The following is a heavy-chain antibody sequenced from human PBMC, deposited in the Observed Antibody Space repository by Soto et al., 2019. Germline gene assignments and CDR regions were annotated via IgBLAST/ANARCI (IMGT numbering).Heavy chain of an antibody. CDR2: IIPLFGST. CDR3: ARDETVIRGVIKRGCGLDL. Sequence: QVQLEQSGAEVKMPGSSVTVSCKAYGATFTKYAFNWVRQAPGQGLEWMGGIIPLFGSTNYAERFQGRLTVTPNESTSTVFMELSSLTSDDTAIYYCARDETVIRGVIKRGCGLDLWGQGTTVIVSS. V-gene: IGHV1-69*19. D-gene: IGHD3-10*01. CDR1: GATFTKYA. J-gene: IGHJ6*02.